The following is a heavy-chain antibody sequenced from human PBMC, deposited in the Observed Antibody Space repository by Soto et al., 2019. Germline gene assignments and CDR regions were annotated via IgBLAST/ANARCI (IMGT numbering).Heavy chain of an antibody. V-gene: IGHV1-18*01. CDR3: VMVDNYVTPTPQDV. CDR1: GYIFVNYG. J-gene: IGHJ6*02. CDR2: ISPYTGNT. D-gene: IGHD3-16*01. Sequence: QVQLVQSGDEVKKPGASVKVSCKASGYIFVNYGIAWVRQAPGQGLEWMGWISPYTGNTHSASKVQGRLTMPTDTSTSTAYMELGSLTSDDTAVYYCVMVDNYVTPTPQDVGGQGTTFTVSS.